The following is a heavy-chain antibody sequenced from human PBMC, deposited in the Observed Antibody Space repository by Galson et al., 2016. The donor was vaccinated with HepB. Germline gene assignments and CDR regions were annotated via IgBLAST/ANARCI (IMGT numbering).Heavy chain of an antibody. CDR2: ISWNGDIL. D-gene: IGHD6-13*01. CDR1: GFSFDDYA. J-gene: IGHJ4*02. Sequence: SCAASGFSFDDYAMHWVRQGPGKGLEWVSGISWNGDILDYADSVKGRFTISRDNAKRSLYLQMNSLRDEDTAFYYCTKESRGVLGTSWGQGTLVTVSS. CDR3: TKESRGVLGTS. V-gene: IGHV3-9*01.